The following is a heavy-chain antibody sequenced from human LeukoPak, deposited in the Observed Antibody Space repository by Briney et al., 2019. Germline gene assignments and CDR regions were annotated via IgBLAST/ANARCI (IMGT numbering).Heavy chain of an antibody. J-gene: IGHJ4*02. V-gene: IGHV4-34*01. CDR1: GGSFSGYY. CDR2: ITHSGST. Sequence: SETLSLTCAVYGGSFSGYYWSWIRQPPGKGLEWIGEITHSGSTNYNPSPKSRVTLSVDTSKNQFSLKLSSVTAADTAVYCCARTRVLLWFGGLYYFDYWGQGTLVTVSS. D-gene: IGHD3-10*01. CDR3: ARTRVLLWFGGLYYFDY.